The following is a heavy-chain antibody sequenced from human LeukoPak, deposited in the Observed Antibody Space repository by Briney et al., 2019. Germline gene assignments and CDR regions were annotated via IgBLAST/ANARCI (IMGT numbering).Heavy chain of an antibody. CDR1: GGAFSGYY. D-gene: IGHD5-18*01. CDR2: INHSGST. Sequence: SEPLSLTCAVHGGAFSGYYSTWIRKPPGKALDWIGEINHSGSTNYNPSLKSRVTISVDTSKNQFSLKLSSVTAADTAVYYCARRKRGYSYGLGYWGQGTLVTVSS. J-gene: IGHJ4*02. CDR3: ARRKRGYSYGLGY. V-gene: IGHV4-34*01.